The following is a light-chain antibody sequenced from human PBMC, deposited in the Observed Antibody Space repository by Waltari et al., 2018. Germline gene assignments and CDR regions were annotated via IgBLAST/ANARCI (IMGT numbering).Light chain of an antibody. CDR2: DVS. CDR1: RSDVGGYNY. Sequence: QSALTQPASVSGSPGQSLTISCTGTRSDVGGYNYVPWYQQPPGKAPKVMIFDVSNRPSGVSNRFSGSKSGNTASMTISGLQAEDEADYYCISYTLSSTLYVFGTGTKVTVL. J-gene: IGLJ1*01. CDR3: ISYTLSSTLYV. V-gene: IGLV2-14*03.